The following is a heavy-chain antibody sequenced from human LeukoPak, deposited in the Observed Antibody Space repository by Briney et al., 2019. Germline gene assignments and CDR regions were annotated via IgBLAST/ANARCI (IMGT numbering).Heavy chain of an antibody. CDR1: GGSISSYY. D-gene: IGHD2-15*01. V-gene: IGHV4-59*01. CDR2: IYYSGST. Sequence: SETLSLTCTVSGGSISSYYWSWIRQPPGKGLEWIGYIYYSGSTNYNPSLKSRVTISVDTSKDQFSLKLSSVTAADTAVYYCARILGYCSGVSCYVSSGFDYWGQGTLVTVSS. CDR3: ARILGYCSGVSCYVSSGFDY. J-gene: IGHJ4*02.